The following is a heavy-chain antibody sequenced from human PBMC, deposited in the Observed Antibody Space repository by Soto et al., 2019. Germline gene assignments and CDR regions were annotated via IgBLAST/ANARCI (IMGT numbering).Heavy chain of an antibody. D-gene: IGHD5-12*01. CDR1: GGSISSSSYY. CDR2: IYYSGST. J-gene: IGHJ4*02. Sequence: SETLSLTCTVSGGSISSSSYYWGWIRQPPGKGLEWIGSIYYSGSTYYNPSLKSRVTISVDTSKNQFSLKVSSVTAADTAVYYCARLRGYSGFVNYWGQGTLVTVSS. CDR3: ARLRGYSGFVNY. V-gene: IGHV4-39*01.